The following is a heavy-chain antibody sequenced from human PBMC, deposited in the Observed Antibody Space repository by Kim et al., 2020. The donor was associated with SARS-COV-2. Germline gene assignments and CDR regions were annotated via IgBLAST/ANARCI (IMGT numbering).Heavy chain of an antibody. V-gene: IGHV3-21*01. CDR3: ARGVFDF. CDR2: ISGTTPYT. J-gene: IGHJ4*02. Sequence: GGSLSLSCVASGFIFNKYGMIWVRQAPGKGLEWVSSISGTTPYTHYADSVKGRFTITRDDSKKTLYLQLNSLRVEDTAIYFCARGVFDFWGQGVLVTVSS. CDR1: GFIFNKYG.